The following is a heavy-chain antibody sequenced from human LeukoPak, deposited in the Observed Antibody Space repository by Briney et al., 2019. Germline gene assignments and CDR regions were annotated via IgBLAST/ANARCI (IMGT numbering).Heavy chain of an antibody. CDR2: ISGSGGST. CDR1: GFTFSSYA. Sequence: GGSLRLSCAASGFTFSSYAMSWVRQAPGKGLEWVSAISGSGGSTYYADSVKGRFTISRDNSKNTLYLQMNSLRAEDTAVYYCAKEGKTRNWNYYQAKPVYWGQGTLATVSS. CDR3: AKEGKTRNWNYYQAKPVY. D-gene: IGHD1-7*01. J-gene: IGHJ4*02. V-gene: IGHV3-23*01.